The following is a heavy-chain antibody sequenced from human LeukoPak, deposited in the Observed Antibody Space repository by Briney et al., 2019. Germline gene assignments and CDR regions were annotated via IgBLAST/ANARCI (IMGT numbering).Heavy chain of an antibody. CDR1: GFTFSSYW. V-gene: IGHV3-7*01. D-gene: IGHD3-10*01. Sequence: PGGSLRLSCAASGFTFSSYWMSWVRQAPGKGLEWVAMIKADGSGDYYVDSVKGRFTISRDDAKNSLHLQMNGLRAEDTAVYYCARDWGGGSGAGIDCWGQGTLVTVSS. CDR2: IKADGSGD. CDR3: ARDWGGGSGAGIDC. J-gene: IGHJ4*02.